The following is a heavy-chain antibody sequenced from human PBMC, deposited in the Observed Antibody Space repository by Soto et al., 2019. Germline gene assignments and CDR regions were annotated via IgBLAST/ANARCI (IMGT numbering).Heavy chain of an antibody. CDR2: IIPIFGTA. CDR1: GGTFSSYA. CDR3: AREQDIVVVPAAIGSFWFDP. Sequence: SVKVSCEASGGTFSSYAISWVRQAPGQGLEWMGGIIPIFGTANYAQKFQGRVTITADESTSTAYMELSSLRSEDTAVYYCAREQDIVVVPAAIGSFWFDPWGQGTLVTVSS. V-gene: IGHV1-69*13. J-gene: IGHJ5*02. D-gene: IGHD2-2*02.